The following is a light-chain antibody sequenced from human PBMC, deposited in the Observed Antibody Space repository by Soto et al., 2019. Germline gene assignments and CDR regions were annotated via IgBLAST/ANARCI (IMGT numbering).Light chain of an antibody. V-gene: IGKV1D-12*01. Sequence: DIQMTQSPSSVSASVGDRVTITCRASQDISSWLVWYQQKPGKAPKLLIYGASSLQSGVPSRFSGSGSGTDFTLSISSLQPEDFATYYCQQANSIPFTFGPGTKVDIK. J-gene: IGKJ3*01. CDR2: GAS. CDR3: QQANSIPFT. CDR1: QDISSW.